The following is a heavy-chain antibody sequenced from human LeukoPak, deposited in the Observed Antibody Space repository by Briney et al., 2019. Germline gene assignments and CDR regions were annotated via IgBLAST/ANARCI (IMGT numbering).Heavy chain of an antibody. CDR2: ISYDGSNK. CDR1: GFTYSSYA. Sequence: GGSLRLSCAASGFTYSSYAMHWVRQAPGKGLEWVAVISYDGSNKYYADSVKGRFTISRDNSKNTLYLQMNSLRAEDTAVYYCARDHHIVGATWFDPWGQGTLVTVSS. D-gene: IGHD1-26*01. J-gene: IGHJ5*02. V-gene: IGHV3-30*04. CDR3: ARDHHIVGATWFDP.